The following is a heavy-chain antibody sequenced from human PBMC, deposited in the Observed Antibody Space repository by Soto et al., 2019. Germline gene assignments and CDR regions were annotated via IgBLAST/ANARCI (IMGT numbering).Heavy chain of an antibody. CDR2: MNDKGNI. Sequence: SETLSLTCTVSGGSISSSSYYWGWIRQPPGKGLEWIGEMNDKGNINYNPSLKSPVTISLDTSKNQFSLKLTSVTAADTAVYYCAGGGRRYSAYDYGYWGQGTPVTVSS. J-gene: IGHJ4*02. CDR1: GGSISSSSYY. D-gene: IGHD5-12*01. V-gene: IGHV4-39*07. CDR3: AGGGRRYSAYDYGY.